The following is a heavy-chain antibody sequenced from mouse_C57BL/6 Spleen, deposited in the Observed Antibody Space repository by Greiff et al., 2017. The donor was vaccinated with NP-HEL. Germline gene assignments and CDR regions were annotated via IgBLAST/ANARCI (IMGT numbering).Heavy chain of an antibody. J-gene: IGHJ2*01. D-gene: IGHD2-4*01. CDR1: GYTFTSYW. CDR2: IDPSDSYT. Sequence: QVQLQQPGAELVKPGASVKLSCKASGYTFTSYWMQWVKQRPGQGLEWIGEIDPSDSYTNYNQKFKGKATLTVYTSSSTAYMQLSSLTSEDSAVYYCARRSYDYEGYWGKGTTLTVSS. V-gene: IGHV1-50*01. CDR3: ARRSYDYEGY.